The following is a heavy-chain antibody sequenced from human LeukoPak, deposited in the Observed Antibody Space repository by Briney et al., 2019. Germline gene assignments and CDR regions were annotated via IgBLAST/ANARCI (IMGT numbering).Heavy chain of an antibody. Sequence: SETLPLTCTVSGASISNYYWTWVRQSPGKGLEWIGYVYYSGSTNYNPSLKSRLTISVDTSKNQFSLRLSSVTAADTAVYYCARYRRSSSAAFDYWGQGIPITVSS. CDR1: GASISNYY. J-gene: IGHJ4*02. V-gene: IGHV4-59*01. CDR2: VYYSGST. D-gene: IGHD6-6*01. CDR3: ARYRRSSSAAFDY.